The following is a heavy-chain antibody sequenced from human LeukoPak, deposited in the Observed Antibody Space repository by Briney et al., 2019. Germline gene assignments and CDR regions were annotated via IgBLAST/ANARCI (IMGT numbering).Heavy chain of an antibody. V-gene: IGHV3-23*01. CDR2: ISGSGGNT. CDR3: AKDRGIIVVVPVDAFGI. CDR1: GFTVSSYA. Sequence: GGSLRLSCAASGFTVSSYAMSWVRQAPGKGLEWVSAISGSGGNTYYADSVKGRFTISRDNSKNTLYLQMNSLRAEDTAVYYCAKDRGIIVVVPVDAFGIWGQGTMVTVSS. D-gene: IGHD2-2*01. J-gene: IGHJ3*02.